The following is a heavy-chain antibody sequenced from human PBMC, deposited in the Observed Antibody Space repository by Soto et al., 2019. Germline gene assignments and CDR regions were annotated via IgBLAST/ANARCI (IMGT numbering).Heavy chain of an antibody. Sequence: SSETLSLTCPVSGDSITSSSHYWGWIRQPPGKGLECIANIYYDGNTYYNPSLKSRVAISLDTSKNQFSLRLNSLRAEDTALYYCARHSEYSGSYIDYWGQGTLVTVSS. V-gene: IGHV4-39*01. CDR2: IYYDGNT. CDR3: ARHSEYSGSYIDY. D-gene: IGHD1-26*01. CDR1: GDSITSSSHY. J-gene: IGHJ4*02.